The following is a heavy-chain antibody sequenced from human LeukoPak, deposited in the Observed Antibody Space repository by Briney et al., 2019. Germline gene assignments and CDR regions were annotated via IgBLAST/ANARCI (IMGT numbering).Heavy chain of an antibody. CDR1: GYTFSGYY. CDR2: INPNSSVT. J-gene: IGHJ4*02. CDR3: ARERGGNSPFDY. D-gene: IGHD4-23*01. Sequence: ASVKVSCKTSGYTFSGYYMHWVRRAPGQGLEWMGWINPNSSVTHYAQRFQGRVTMTRDTSISAAYMELSWLTSDDTAVYYCARERGGNSPFDYWGQGTLVTVSS. V-gene: IGHV1-2*02.